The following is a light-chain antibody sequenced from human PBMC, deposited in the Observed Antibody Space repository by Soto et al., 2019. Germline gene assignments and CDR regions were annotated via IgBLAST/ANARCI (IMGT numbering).Light chain of an antibody. CDR2: WAS. V-gene: IGKV4-1*01. Sequence: DIVMTQSPDSLAVSLGERATINCKSSRSVLYDSNSKNYLAWYQQKSGQPPKLLIYWASARESGVTDRFSGSGSGTDFTLTISSLQAEDVAVYYCQQYYSTPYTFGQGTKLEIK. J-gene: IGKJ2*01. CDR3: QQYYSTPYT. CDR1: RSVLYDSNSKNY.